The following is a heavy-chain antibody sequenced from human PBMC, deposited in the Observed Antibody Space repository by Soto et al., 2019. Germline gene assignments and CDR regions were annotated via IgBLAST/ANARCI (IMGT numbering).Heavy chain of an antibody. CDR2: ISSSSSTI. Sequence: GGSLRLSCAASGFTFSSYSMNWVRQAPGKGLEWVSYISSSSSTIYYADSVKGRFTISRDNAKNSLYLQMNSLRAEDTAVYYCAREVTFDWTKNANFDYWGQGTLVTVSS. V-gene: IGHV3-48*01. J-gene: IGHJ4*02. CDR1: GFTFSSYS. D-gene: IGHD3-9*01. CDR3: AREVTFDWTKNANFDY.